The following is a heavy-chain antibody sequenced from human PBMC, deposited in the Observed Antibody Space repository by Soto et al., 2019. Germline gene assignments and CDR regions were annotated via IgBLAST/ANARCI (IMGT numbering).Heavy chain of an antibody. CDR1: GYTLTELS. V-gene: IGHV1-24*01. CDR2: FDPEDGET. D-gene: IGHD3-16*02. J-gene: IGHJ3*02. CDR3: ATDRMITFGGVIVMNAFDI. Sequence: XAVKGSCNVSGYTLTELSGHWVRQAPGKGLEWMGGFDPEDGETIYAQKFQCRVTMTEDTSTDTAYMELSSLRSEDTAVYYCATDRMITFGGVIVMNAFDIWGQGTMVTVSS.